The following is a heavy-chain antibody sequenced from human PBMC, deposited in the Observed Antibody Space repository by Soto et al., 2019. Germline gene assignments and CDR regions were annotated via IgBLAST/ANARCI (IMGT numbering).Heavy chain of an antibody. CDR2: IYYSGST. CDR1: GGSLRGNY. Sequence: SETLFLTRVVFGGSLRGNYWGWIRQPPGKGLEWIGYIYYSGSTNYNPSLKSRVTISVDTSKNQFSLKLSSVTAADTAVYYCATYPSTVTSDYWGQGTLVTVSS. CDR3: ATYPSTVTSDY. D-gene: IGHD4-17*01. V-gene: IGHV4-59*01. J-gene: IGHJ4*02.